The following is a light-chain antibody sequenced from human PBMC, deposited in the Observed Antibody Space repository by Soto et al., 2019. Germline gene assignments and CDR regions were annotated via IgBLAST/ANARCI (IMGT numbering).Light chain of an antibody. CDR3: QQYLTIPRT. CDR2: WAS. Sequence: DIVMTQSPDSLAVSLGERATINCRSSQTVLYRANNKNSLVWYQQKPGQPPKKLIYWASTRESGVPDRFSGSVSGTEFTLTISSLQAEDVAVYYCQQYLTIPRTFGQGTKLEIK. V-gene: IGKV4-1*01. CDR1: QTVLYRANNKNS. J-gene: IGKJ2*01.